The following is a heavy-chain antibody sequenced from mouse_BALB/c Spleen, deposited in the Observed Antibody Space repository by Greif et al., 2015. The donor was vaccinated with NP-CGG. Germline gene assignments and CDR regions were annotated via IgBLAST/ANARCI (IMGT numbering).Heavy chain of an antibody. CDR1: GYTFTNYW. J-gene: IGHJ4*01. CDR3: ARRDGNYDYAMDY. Sequence: VQLQQSGAELVRPGTSVKISCKASGYTFTNYWLGWVKQRPGHGLEWIGDIYPGGGYTNYNEKFKGKATLTADTSPSTAYMQLSSLTSEDSAVYFCARRDGNYDYAMDYWGQGTSVTVSS. D-gene: IGHD2-1*01. V-gene: IGHV1-63*02. CDR2: IYPGGGYT.